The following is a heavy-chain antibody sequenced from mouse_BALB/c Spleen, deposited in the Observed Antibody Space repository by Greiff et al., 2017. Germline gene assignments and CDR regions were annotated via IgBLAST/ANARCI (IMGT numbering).Heavy chain of an antibody. CDR3: TRPYYDYDVFAY. V-gene: IGHV1S22*01. D-gene: IGHD2-4*01. CDR1: GYTFTSYW. J-gene: IGHJ3*01. Sequence: LQQPGSELVRPGASVKLSCKASGYTFTSYWMHWVKQRPGQGLEWIGNIYPGSGSTNYDEKFKSKATLTVDTSSSTAYMQLSSLTSEDSAVYYCTRPYYDYDVFAYWGQGTLVTVSA. CDR2: IYPGSGST.